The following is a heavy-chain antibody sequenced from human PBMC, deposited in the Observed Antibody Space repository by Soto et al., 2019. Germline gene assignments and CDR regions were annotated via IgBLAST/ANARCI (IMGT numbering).Heavy chain of an antibody. CDR2: MNPNSGNT. D-gene: IGHD3-10*01. V-gene: IGHV1-8*02. CDR1: GYTFNNYD. J-gene: IGHJ5*01. CDR3: TRAYGAETFDF. Sequence: RASVKVSSKASGYTFNNYDIHWVRQAPGHGLEWMGWMNPNSGNTGYAQNFRGRVTMTQNTAIGTAYMELSSLRSDDTATYYCTRAYGAETFDFWGQVTRVTVSS.